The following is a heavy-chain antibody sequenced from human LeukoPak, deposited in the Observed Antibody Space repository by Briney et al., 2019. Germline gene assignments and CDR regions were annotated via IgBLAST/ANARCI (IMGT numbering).Heavy chain of an antibody. J-gene: IGHJ4*02. CDR3: AKAGVVGATFRMDY. CDR1: EFTFRSFA. Sequence: GGSLRLSCGASEFTFRSFAMSWVRQAPGKGLEWVSTINSGGDSTYHADSVKGRFIISRDNAKNTLYLEMNGLRAEDTALYFCAKAGVVGATFRMDYWGRGTLVTVSS. CDR2: INSGGDST. D-gene: IGHD1-26*01. V-gene: IGHV3-23*01.